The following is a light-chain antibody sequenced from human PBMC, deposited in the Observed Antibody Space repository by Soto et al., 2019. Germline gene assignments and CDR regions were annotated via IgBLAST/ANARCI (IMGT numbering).Light chain of an antibody. CDR2: GAS. CDR1: QSVNIN. Sequence: EIVVTQSPPTLSFYPLEIAALSCRASQSVNINLAWYQQKPGQAPRLLIYGASTRATGLPARFSGSGSGTEFTLIISSLQSEDSAVYYCQQYNNWPLITFGQGTRLEI. V-gene: IGKV3-15*01. CDR3: QQYNNWPLIT. J-gene: IGKJ5*01.